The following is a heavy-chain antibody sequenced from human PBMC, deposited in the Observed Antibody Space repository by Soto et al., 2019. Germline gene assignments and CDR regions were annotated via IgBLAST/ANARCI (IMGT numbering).Heavy chain of an antibody. Sequence: SETLSLTCAVSGYSISSSNWWGWIRQPPGKGLEWIGYIYYSGTTYYNPSLKSRVTMSVDTSKNQFSLKLSSVTAAETAVYYCARQSSGWYNWFDPWGQGTLVTVSS. J-gene: IGHJ5*02. CDR2: IYYSGTT. D-gene: IGHD6-19*01. CDR1: GYSISSSNW. CDR3: ARQSSGWYNWFDP. V-gene: IGHV4-28*01.